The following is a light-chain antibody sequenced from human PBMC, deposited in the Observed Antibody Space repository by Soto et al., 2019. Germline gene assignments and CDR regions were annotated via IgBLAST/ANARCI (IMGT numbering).Light chain of an antibody. Sequence: QSVLTQPASVSGCPGQSITSSCTGTSSDVGGYNYVSWYQLHPGKAPKLIIYEVSHRPSGASNHFSGYKSGNTASLTISGLQAEDEADYYCSSYTSTSTPCVFGTGTKVTVL. V-gene: IGLV2-14*01. CDR2: EVS. J-gene: IGLJ1*01. CDR3: SSYTSTSTPCV. CDR1: SSDVGGYNY.